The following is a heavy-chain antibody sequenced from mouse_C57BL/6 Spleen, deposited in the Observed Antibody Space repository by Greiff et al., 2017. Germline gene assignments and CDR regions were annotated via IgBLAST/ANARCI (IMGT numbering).Heavy chain of an antibody. V-gene: IGHV5-6*01. CDR1: GFTFSSFG. Sequence: EVQVVESGGDLVKPGGSLTLSCAASGFTFSSFGMSWVRQTPDKRLEWVATISSGGSYTYYADSVKGRFTLSRDNAKNTRYLQMSRLKSADAAMYYCASNYSNNYFDNWGQGTTLTVSS. J-gene: IGHJ2*01. D-gene: IGHD2-5*01. CDR3: ASNYSNNYFDN. CDR2: ISSGGSYT.